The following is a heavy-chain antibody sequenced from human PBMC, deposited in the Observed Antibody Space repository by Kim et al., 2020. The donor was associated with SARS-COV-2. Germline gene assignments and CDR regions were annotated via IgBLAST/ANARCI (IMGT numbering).Heavy chain of an antibody. CDR3: AKEVLIHCSTSSCPTGDY. D-gene: IGHD2-2*01. V-gene: IGHV3-30*18. CDR2: ISSDGSNK. CDR1: GFIFSSYG. Sequence: GGSLRLSCAASGFIFSSYGMHWVRQAPGKGLEWVALISSDGSNKYYADSVKGRFIISRDNSNNMLYLQVNSLRAEDTAVYYCAKEVLIHCSTSSCPTGDYWGQGALVAVSS. J-gene: IGHJ4*02.